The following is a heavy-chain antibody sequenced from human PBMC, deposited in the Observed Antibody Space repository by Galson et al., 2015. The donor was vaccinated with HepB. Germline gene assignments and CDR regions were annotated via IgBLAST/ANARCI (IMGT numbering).Heavy chain of an antibody. CDR3: ARGDYYGSGSVIDY. Sequence: SLRLSCAASGFTFSSYAMHWVRQAPGKGLEWVAVISYDGSNKYYADSVKGRFTISRDNSKNTLYLQMNSLRAEDTAVYYCARGDYYGSGSVIDYWGQGTLVTVSS. J-gene: IGHJ4*02. CDR1: GFTFSSYA. V-gene: IGHV3-30-3*01. D-gene: IGHD3-10*01. CDR2: ISYDGSNK.